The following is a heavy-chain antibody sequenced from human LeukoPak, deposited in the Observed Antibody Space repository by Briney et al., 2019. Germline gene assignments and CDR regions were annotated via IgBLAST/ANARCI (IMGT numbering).Heavy chain of an antibody. Sequence: PGRSLRLSCAASGFTFSSYAMHWVRQAPGKGLEWVAVISYDGSNKYYADSVKGRFTISRDNSKNTLYLQMNSLRAEDTAVYYCARDDWGVPAAIPANYYYGMDVWGQGTTVTVSS. J-gene: IGHJ6*02. D-gene: IGHD2-2*01. V-gene: IGHV3-30*04. CDR1: GFTFSSYA. CDR2: ISYDGSNK. CDR3: ARDDWGVPAAIPANYYYGMDV.